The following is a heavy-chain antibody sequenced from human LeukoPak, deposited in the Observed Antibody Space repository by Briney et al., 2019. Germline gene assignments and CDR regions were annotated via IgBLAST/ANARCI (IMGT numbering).Heavy chain of an antibody. V-gene: IGHV1-46*01. CDR1: GYTFTSYY. CDR3: ARSPMPRIAAAGTRQRPGHYFDY. D-gene: IGHD6-13*01. CDR2: INPSGGST. Sequence: ASVKVSCKASGYTFTSYYMHWVRQAPGQGLEWMGIINPSGGSTSYAQKFQGRVTMTRDTSTSTVYMELSSLRSEDTAVYYCARSPMPRIAAAGTRQRPGHYFDYWGQGTLVTVSS. J-gene: IGHJ4*02.